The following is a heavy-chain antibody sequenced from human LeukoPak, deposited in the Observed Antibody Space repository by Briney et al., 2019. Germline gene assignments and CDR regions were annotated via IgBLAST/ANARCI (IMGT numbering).Heavy chain of an antibody. CDR1: GFTFSNYW. J-gene: IGHJ4*02. D-gene: IGHD5-18*01. CDR3: ARGGVQLWYYLDY. Sequence: PGGSLRLSCAASGFTFSNYWMSWVRQAPGKGLEWVSSVSGSGGSTSYADSVKGRFTISRDNSRNTLYLQMNSLRPGDTAVYYCARGGVQLWYYLDYWGQGTLVTVSS. CDR2: VSGSGGST. V-gene: IGHV3-23*01.